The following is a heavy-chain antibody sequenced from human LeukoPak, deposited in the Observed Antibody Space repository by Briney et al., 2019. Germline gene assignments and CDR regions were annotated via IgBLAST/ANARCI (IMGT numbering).Heavy chain of an antibody. CDR1: GFTFSSYA. CDR2: ISGSGGST. CDR3: AKDKRAAAGGGDAFDI. D-gene: IGHD6-25*01. Sequence: GGSLRLSCAASGFTFSSYAMSWVRQAPGKGLEWVSAISGSGGSTYYADSVKGRFTISRDNSKNTLYLQMNSLRAEDTAVYYCAKDKRAAAGGGDAFDIWGQGTMVTVSS. V-gene: IGHV3-23*01. J-gene: IGHJ3*02.